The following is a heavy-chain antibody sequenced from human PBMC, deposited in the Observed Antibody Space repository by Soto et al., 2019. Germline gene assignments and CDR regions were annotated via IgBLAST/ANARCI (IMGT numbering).Heavy chain of an antibody. CDR2: ISDDGDKR. CDR3: AKARVRIVGANSFDY. V-gene: IGHV3-30*18. Sequence: GGSLRLSCVGSGFTFSNYGMHWVRQPPGKRLEWVALISDDGDKRYYADSVRGRLIISRDNSKDTLYLQMNSLGPEDTAVYFCAKARVRIVGANSFDYWGQGTPVAVSS. D-gene: IGHD1-26*01. J-gene: IGHJ4*02. CDR1: GFTFSNYG.